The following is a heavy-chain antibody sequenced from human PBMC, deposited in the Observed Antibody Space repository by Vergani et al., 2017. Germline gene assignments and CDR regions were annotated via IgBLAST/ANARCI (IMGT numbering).Heavy chain of an antibody. CDR2: ISSSSSTI. J-gene: IGHJ3*02. Sequence: EVQLVESGGGLVQPGGSLRLSCAASGFTFSSYSMNWVRQAPGKGLEWVSYISSSSSTIYYADSVKGRFTISRDNAKNSLYLQMNSLRAEDTAVYYCARVGTEPYDAFDIWGQGTMVTVSS. CDR3: ARVGTEPYDAFDI. V-gene: IGHV3-48*01. D-gene: IGHD7-27*01. CDR1: GFTFSSYS.